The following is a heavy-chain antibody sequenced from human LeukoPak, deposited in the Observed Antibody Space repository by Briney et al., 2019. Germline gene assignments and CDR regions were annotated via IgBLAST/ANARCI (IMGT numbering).Heavy chain of an antibody. CDR1: GYKFNVYD. V-gene: IGHV1-18*01. CDR3: ARADGTNSGTNAFDV. Sequence: ASVKVSCKTSGYKFNVYDILWVRQAPGHGLDYVGWISTYTGRANYAQKFQGRVSIITDTSTGTAYLELTNLTSSDTGLYYCARADGTNSGTNAFDVWGLGTMVTVAS. D-gene: IGHD4-23*01. J-gene: IGHJ3*01. CDR2: ISTYTGRA.